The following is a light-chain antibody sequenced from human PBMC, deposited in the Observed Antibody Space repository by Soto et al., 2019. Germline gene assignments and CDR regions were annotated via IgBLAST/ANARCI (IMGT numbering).Light chain of an antibody. Sequence: ETVLTQSPGTLSLSPGERATLSRRASQSVTSRYLAWYQQKPGQAPRLLIYGASNRATGIPDRFSGSGSGTEFTLTISRLEPEDFAVYYCQQYITSPPMYTFGQGTKLEIK. CDR3: QQYITSPPMYT. CDR2: GAS. J-gene: IGKJ2*01. V-gene: IGKV3-20*01. CDR1: QSVTSRY.